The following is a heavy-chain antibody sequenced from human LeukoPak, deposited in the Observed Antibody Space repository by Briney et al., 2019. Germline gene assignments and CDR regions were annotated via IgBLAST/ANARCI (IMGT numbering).Heavy chain of an antibody. J-gene: IGHJ4*02. D-gene: IGHD5-12*01. CDR1: GDSISSRSYN. CDR2: IHYLGST. CDR3: ARRGYSGYERFDY. V-gene: IGHV4-39*01. Sequence: TSETLSLTCTVSGDSISSRSYNWVWIRQPPGKGLEWIGSIHYLGSTYYNPSLKTRVTISVDTSRNQFSLRLNSVTAADTAVYYCARRGYSGYERFDYWGQGTLVTVSA.